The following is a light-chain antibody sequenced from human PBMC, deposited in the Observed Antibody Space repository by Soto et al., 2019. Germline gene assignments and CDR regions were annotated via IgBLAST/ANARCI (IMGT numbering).Light chain of an antibody. CDR1: QSLTTRY. V-gene: IGKV3-20*01. Sequence: EIVLTQSPGTLSLSPGETATLSCRASQSLTTRYLAWYQQKPGQAPRLLIYAASTRATGTPDRFSGSGSGTDFTLTISSLEPEDFAVYFCQQYASSVVYTFGQGTNLEIK. CDR2: AAS. J-gene: IGKJ2*01. CDR3: QQYASSVVYT.